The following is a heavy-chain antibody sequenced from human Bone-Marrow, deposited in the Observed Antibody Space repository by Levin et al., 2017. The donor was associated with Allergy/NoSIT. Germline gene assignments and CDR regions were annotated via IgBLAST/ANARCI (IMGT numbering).Heavy chain of an antibody. J-gene: IGHJ4*02. CDR3: ARGGHCGGGTCYSDYFDY. V-gene: IGHV3-72*01. D-gene: IGHD2-15*01. CDR1: GFTFSDHY. CDR2: SRNKANGYTT. Sequence: PGGSLRLSCAVSGFTFSDHYMDWVRQAPGKGLEWLGRSRNKANGYTTEYAASVKGRFTVSRDDSQNSLHLQMNGLETEDTAVYYCARGGHCGGGTCYSDYFDYWGQGTLVTVSS.